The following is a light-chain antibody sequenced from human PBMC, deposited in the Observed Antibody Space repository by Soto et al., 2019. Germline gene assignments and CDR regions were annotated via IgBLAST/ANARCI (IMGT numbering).Light chain of an antibody. CDR2: WAS. Sequence: DIVITQSPDSLAVSLGERATINCKSSQRLLYSSNNKDYLAWYQQKPGQPPKLLSYWASTRDSGVPDRFSGSGSGKDFTLSISSLQAEYVAVYYGQQYYTVAHTLGGGTKVEIK. CDR1: QRLLYSSNNKDY. J-gene: IGKJ4*01. CDR3: QQYYTVAHT. V-gene: IGKV4-1*01.